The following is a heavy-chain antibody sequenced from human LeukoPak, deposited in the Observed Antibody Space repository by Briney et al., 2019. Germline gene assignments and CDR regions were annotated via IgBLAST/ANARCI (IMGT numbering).Heavy chain of an antibody. V-gene: IGHV3-30*18. CDR1: GFTFRSYA. CDR3: AKSGLYYYYYGMDV. CDR2: ISYDGSNK. J-gene: IGHJ6*02. D-gene: IGHD3-10*01. Sequence: PGRSLRLSCAASGFTFRSYAMYWVRQAPGKGLEWVAVISYDGSNKYYADSVKGRFTISRDNSKNTLYLQMNSLRAEDTAVYYCAKSGLYYYYYGMDVWGQGTTVTVSS.